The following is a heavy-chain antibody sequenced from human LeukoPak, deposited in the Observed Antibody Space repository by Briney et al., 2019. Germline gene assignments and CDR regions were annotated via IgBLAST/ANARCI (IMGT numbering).Heavy chain of an antibody. CDR2: ISGSGGST. CDR1: GFTFSSYA. J-gene: IGHJ4*02. V-gene: IGHV3-23*01. Sequence: GGSLRLSCAASGFTFSSYAMSWVRQAPGKGLEWVSAISGSGGSTYYAASVKGRFTISRDNSKNTLYLQMNSLRAEDTAVYYCAKVDSSGYYEVWYFDYWGQGTLVTVSS. CDR3: AKVDSSGYYEVWYFDY. D-gene: IGHD3-22*01.